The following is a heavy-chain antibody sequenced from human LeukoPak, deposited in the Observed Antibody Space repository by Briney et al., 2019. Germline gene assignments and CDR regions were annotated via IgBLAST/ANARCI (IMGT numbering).Heavy chain of an antibody. CDR2: IKPDGSEK. Sequence: GGSLRLSCAASGFTFSSYWMSWVRQSPGKGLEWVAIIKPDGSEKYFMDSVKGRFTISRDNAKNALYLEMNSLRAEDTAEYFCARERMYSGSGSTYPYYDYWGQGTLVTVSS. V-gene: IGHV3-7*01. CDR1: GFTFSSYW. CDR3: ARERMYSGSGSTYPYYDY. J-gene: IGHJ4*02. D-gene: IGHD3-10*01.